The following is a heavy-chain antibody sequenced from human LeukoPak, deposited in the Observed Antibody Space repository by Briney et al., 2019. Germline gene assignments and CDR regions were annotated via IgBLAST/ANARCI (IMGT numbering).Heavy chain of an antibody. CDR2: ISSSSSYI. D-gene: IGHD3-10*02. CDR1: GFTFSSYS. J-gene: IGHJ4*02. Sequence: GGSLRLSCAASGFTFSSYSMTWVRQAPGKGLEWVSSISSSSSYIYYADSVKGRFTISRDNAKNSLYLQMNSLRAEDTAVYYCARGYVEMATILFGESFDYWGQGTLVTVSS. V-gene: IGHV3-21*01. CDR3: ARGYVEMATILFGESFDY.